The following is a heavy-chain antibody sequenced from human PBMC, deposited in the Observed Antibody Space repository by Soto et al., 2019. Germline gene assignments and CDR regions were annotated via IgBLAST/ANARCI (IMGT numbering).Heavy chain of an antibody. CDR1: GGSISSYY. Sequence: PSETLSLTSTVSGGSISSYYWSWIRQPPGKGLEWIGYIYYIGSTNYNPSLKSRVTISVDTSKNQFSLKLSSVTAADTAVYYCARGLRRQLLNWFDPRGQATLVSVPS. D-gene: IGHD2-2*01. J-gene: IGHJ5*02. CDR3: ARGLRRQLLNWFDP. CDR2: IYYIGST. V-gene: IGHV4-59*01.